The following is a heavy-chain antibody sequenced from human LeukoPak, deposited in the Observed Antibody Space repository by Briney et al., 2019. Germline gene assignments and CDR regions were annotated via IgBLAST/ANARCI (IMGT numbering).Heavy chain of an antibody. CDR1: GFTFSNAW. CDR2: ISGSGGST. Sequence: GGSLRLSCAASGFTFSNAWMSWVRQAPGKGLEWVSAISGSGGSTYYADSVKGRFTISRDNSKNTLYPQMNSLRGEDTAVYYCAKDFGRNLGGPGYWGRGTLVTVSS. D-gene: IGHD1-14*01. CDR3: AKDFGRNLGGPGY. J-gene: IGHJ4*02. V-gene: IGHV3-23*01.